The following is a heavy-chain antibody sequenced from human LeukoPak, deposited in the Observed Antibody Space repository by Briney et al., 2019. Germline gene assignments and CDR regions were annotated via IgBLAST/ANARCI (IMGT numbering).Heavy chain of an antibody. CDR1: GFTFSSYG. V-gene: IGHV3-33*01. Sequence: GGSLRLSCAASGFTFSSYGMHWVRQAPGKGLDWVGVIWFDGSNRYYADSVKGRFTISRDNSKNTLYLQVNSVRAEDTAVYYCARDTSGYYDYWGQGALVTVSS. CDR3: ARDTSGYYDY. J-gene: IGHJ4*02. D-gene: IGHD2-15*01. CDR2: IWFDGSNR.